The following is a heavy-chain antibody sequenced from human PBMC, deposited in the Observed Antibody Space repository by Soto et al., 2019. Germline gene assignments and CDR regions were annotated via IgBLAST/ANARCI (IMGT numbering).Heavy chain of an antibody. CDR3: ASERSAQYSDF. CDR2: IIPTFGTP. V-gene: IGHV1-69*06. J-gene: IGHJ4*02. D-gene: IGHD1-26*01. CDR1: GGTFSSHG. Sequence: QVQLVQSGTVVQRRGSSVKVSCQASGGTFSSHGMAWVRQAPGQGLEWMGGIIPTFGTPTYAPKFQGRVTITADKSTNTAYMELSSLRSEDTGVYYCASERSAQYSDFWGQGTRITVSS.